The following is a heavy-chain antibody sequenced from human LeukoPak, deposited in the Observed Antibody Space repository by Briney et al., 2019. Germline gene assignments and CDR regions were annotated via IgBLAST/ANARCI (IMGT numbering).Heavy chain of an antibody. V-gene: IGHV4-4*02. J-gene: IGHJ4*02. CDR1: GGSISSSW. CDR3: TTAFGYSRD. D-gene: IGHD3-22*01. Sequence: SGTLSLTCAVSGGSISSSWWTWVRQPPGKGLEWIGEISHSGTTNYNPSLKSRVTISVDKSKNQFSLELSSVTAADTAVYYCTTAFGYSRDWGQGTLVTVPS. CDR2: ISHSGTT.